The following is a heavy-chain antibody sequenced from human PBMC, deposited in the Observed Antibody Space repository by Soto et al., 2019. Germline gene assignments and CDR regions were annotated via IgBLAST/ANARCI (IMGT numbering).Heavy chain of an antibody. J-gene: IGHJ5*02. V-gene: IGHV1-69*13. Sequence: GASVKVSCKASGGTFSSYAISWVRQAPGQGLEWMGGIIPIFGTANYAQKFQGRVTITADESTSTAYMELSSLRSEDTAVYYCARTEGRYSSSLNWFDPWGQGTLVTVSS. CDR3: ARTEGRYSSSLNWFDP. D-gene: IGHD6-6*01. CDR1: GGTFSSYA. CDR2: IIPIFGTA.